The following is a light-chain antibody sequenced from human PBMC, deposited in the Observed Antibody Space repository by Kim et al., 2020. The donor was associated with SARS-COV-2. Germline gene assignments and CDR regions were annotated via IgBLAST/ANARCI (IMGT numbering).Light chain of an antibody. J-gene: IGKJ2*01. CDR1: QSVSRY. V-gene: IGKV3-11*01. Sequence: EIVLTQSPATLSVSPGERATLSCRASQSVSRYLVWYQQKPGQAPRLLIYDASNRATGIPAKFSGSGSGADFTLTISSLEPEDFAVYYCQQRSNWPYTFGQGTKLEI. CDR2: DAS. CDR3: QQRSNWPYT.